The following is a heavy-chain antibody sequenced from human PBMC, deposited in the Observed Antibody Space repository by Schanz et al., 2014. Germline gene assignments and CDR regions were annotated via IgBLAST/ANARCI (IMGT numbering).Heavy chain of an antibody. CDR3: AKDMNREATAPES. D-gene: IGHD5-12*01. Sequence: VQLVESGGALVQPGGSLRLSCSASGFTFSDHWMSWVRQPPGKGLEWVSAINTADTTYYADSVKGRFTVSRDNSKNTVYLHMNSLRDEDTAVYYCAKDMNREATAPESWGQGTLVVVSS. J-gene: IGHJ5*02. CDR1: GFTFSDHW. V-gene: IGHV3-23*04. CDR2: INTADTT.